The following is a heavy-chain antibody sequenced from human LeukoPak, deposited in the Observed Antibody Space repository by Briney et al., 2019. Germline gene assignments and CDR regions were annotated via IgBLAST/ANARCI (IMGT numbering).Heavy chain of an antibody. J-gene: IGHJ4*02. V-gene: IGHV3-66*01. CDR2: IYSSGST. CDR1: GFTVSSNY. D-gene: IGHD3-10*01. Sequence: PGGSLRLSCAASGFTVSSNYMSWVRQAPGKGLEWVSIIYSSGSTYYADSVKGRLTISRDNSKNTLYLQMNSLRAEDTAVYHCAREALGGGGYWGQGTLVTVSS. CDR3: AREALGGGGY.